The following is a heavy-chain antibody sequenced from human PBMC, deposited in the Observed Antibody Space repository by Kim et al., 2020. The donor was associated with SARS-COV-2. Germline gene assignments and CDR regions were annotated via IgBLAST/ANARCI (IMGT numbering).Heavy chain of an antibody. CDR1: GFTFSSYS. V-gene: IGHV3-48*02. Sequence: GGSLRLSCAASGFTFSSYSMNWVRQAPGKGLEWVSYISSSSSTIYYADSVKGRFTISRDNAKNSLYLQMNSLRDEDTAVYYCAREGPPASYYYYYGMDVWGQGTTVTVSS. J-gene: IGHJ6*02. CDR2: ISSSSSTI. CDR3: AREGPPASYYYYYGMDV.